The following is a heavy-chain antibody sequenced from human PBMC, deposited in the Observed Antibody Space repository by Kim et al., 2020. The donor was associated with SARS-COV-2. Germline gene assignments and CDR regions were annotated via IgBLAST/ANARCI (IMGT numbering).Heavy chain of an antibody. J-gene: IGHJ4*02. CDR1: GFIFSSYG. CDR3: TREYCSSTSCTFDY. D-gene: IGHD2-2*01. V-gene: IGHV3-33*01. Sequence: GGSLRLSCAASGFIFSSYGIHWVRQAPGKGLEWVAVIWNDGSSKYYADSVKGRFTISRDNSKNTLYLQMNDLRAEDMATYYCTREYCSSTSCTFDYWGQGTLVTVSS. CDR2: IWNDGSSK.